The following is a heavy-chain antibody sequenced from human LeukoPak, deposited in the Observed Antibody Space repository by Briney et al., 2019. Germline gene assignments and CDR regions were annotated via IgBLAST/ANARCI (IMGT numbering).Heavy chain of an antibody. CDR3: ARDREGYCSSTSCYRDAFGI. CDR1: GFTFSSYS. V-gene: IGHV3-21*01. J-gene: IGHJ3*02. D-gene: IGHD2-2*01. Sequence: GGSLRLSCAASGFTFSSYSMSWVRQAPGKGLEWVSSISSSSSYIYYADSVKGRLTISRDNAKNSLYLQMNSLRAEDTAVYYCARDREGYCSSTSCYRDAFGIWGQGTMVTVSS. CDR2: ISSSSSYI.